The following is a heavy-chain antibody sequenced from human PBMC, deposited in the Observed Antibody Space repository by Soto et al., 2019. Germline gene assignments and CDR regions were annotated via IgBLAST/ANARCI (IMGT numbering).Heavy chain of an antibody. D-gene: IGHD3-22*01. Sequence: QVQLVESGGGVVQPGRSLRLSCAASGFTFSSYAMHWVRQAPGKGLEWVAVISYDGSNKYYADSVKGRFTISRDNSKNTQYLQMNSLRAEDTAVYYCARDVYYDSANTIWGQGTMVTVSS. J-gene: IGHJ3*02. CDR2: ISYDGSNK. CDR3: ARDVYYDSANTI. CDR1: GFTFSSYA. V-gene: IGHV3-30-3*01.